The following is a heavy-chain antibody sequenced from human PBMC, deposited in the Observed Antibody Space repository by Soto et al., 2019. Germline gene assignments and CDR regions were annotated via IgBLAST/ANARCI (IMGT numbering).Heavy chain of an antibody. CDR1: GFTFSSYA. Sequence: PGGSLRLSCAASGFTFSSYAMHWVRQAPGKGLEWVAVISYDGSNKYYADSVKGRFTISRDNSKNTLYLQMNSLRAEDTAVYHCARDGLHALMTTIPGAWLDSWGQGTRVTVSS. V-gene: IGHV3-30-3*01. CDR3: ARDGLHALMTTIPGAWLDS. D-gene: IGHD2-21*02. CDR2: ISYDGSNK. J-gene: IGHJ5*01.